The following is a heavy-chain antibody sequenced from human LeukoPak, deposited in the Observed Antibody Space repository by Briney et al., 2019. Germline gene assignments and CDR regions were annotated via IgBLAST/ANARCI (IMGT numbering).Heavy chain of an antibody. CDR2: FYPGDPNT. D-gene: IGHD2/OR15-2a*01. Sequence: GESLKISLKGSGYHFTNYWLGLVRQIPGKGLEWIGIFYPGDPNTRYNPSFHGQVTFSADKSVNTAYLQWSSLKASDTAIYYCARLSITTSLRLYYFDYWGQGTLVTVPS. V-gene: IGHV5-51*01. CDR3: ARLSITTSLRLYYFDY. CDR1: GYHFTNYW. J-gene: IGHJ4*02.